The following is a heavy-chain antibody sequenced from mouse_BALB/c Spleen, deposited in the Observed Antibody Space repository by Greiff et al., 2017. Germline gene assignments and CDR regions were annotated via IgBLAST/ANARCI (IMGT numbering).Heavy chain of an antibody. J-gene: IGHJ4*01. CDR2: ISTYYGDA. V-gene: IGHV1S137*01. CDR3: ARGGGARATYYYAMDY. Sequence: QVQLKQSGAELVRPGVSVKISCKGSGYTFTDYAMHWVKQSHAKSLEWIGVISTYYGDASYNQKFKGKATMTVDKSSSTAYMELARLTSEDSAIYYCARGGGARATYYYAMDYWGQGTSVTVSS. D-gene: IGHD3-1*01. CDR1: GYTFTDYA.